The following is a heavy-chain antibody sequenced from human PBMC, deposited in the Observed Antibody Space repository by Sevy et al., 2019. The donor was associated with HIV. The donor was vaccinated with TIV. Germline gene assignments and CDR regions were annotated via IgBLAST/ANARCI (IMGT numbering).Heavy chain of an antibody. D-gene: IGHD3-16*01. CDR3: ARGARGTLPSYYYYTLNI. V-gene: IGHV5-51*01. J-gene: IGHJ6*02. CDR2: NYPGDSDT. CDR1: GYSFTDYW. Sequence: GESLKISCKGSGYSFTDYWIGWVRQKPGKGLEWMGINYPGDSDTIYSPSFQGQVTISVYKSISTAYLQWSSLKTSDTAIFYCARGARGTLPSYYYYTLNIWGQGTTVTVSS.